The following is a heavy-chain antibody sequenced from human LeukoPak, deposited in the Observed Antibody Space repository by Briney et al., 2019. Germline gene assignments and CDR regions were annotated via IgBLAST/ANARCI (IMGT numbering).Heavy chain of an antibody. J-gene: IGHJ4*02. CDR2: IYSGGST. V-gene: IGHV3-66*02. D-gene: IGHD6-19*01. CDR1: GFTFGDYA. CDR3: AKLRVQWAVAGFDY. Sequence: GGSLRLSCTASGFTFGDYAMSWVRQAPGKGLEWVSVIYSGGSTYYADSVKGRFTISRDNSKNTLYLQMNSLRAEDTAVYYCAKLRVQWAVAGFDYWGQGTLVTVSS.